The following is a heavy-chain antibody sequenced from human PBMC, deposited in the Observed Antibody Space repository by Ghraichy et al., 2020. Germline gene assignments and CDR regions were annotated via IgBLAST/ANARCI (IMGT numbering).Heavy chain of an antibody. D-gene: IGHD3-3*01. CDR2: INHSGST. CDR3: AAYHYDFWSGYLDY. V-gene: IGHV4-34*01. J-gene: IGHJ4*02. Sequence: SETLSLTCAVYGGSFSGYYWSWIRQPPGKGLEWIGEINHSGSTNYNPSLKSRVTISVDTSKNQFSLKLSSVTAADTAVYYCAAYHYDFWSGYLDYWGQGTLVTVSS. CDR1: GGSFSGYY.